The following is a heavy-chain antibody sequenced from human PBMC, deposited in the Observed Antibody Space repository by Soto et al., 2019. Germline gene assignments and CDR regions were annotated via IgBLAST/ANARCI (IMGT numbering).Heavy chain of an antibody. V-gene: IGHV3-48*02. D-gene: IGHD2-15*01. CDR1: GFTFSSYS. CDR3: ARDRWPSPISCWYFDL. CDR2: ISSSSSTI. Sequence: GGSLRLSCAASGFTFSSYSMNWVRQAPGKGLEWVSYISSSSSTIYYADSVKGRFTISRDNAKNSLYLQMNSLRDEDTAVYYCARDRWPSPISCWYFDLWGRGTLVTVSS. J-gene: IGHJ2*01.